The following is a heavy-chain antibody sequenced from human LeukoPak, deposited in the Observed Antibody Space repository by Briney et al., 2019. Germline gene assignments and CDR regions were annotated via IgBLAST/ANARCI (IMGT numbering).Heavy chain of an antibody. J-gene: IGHJ4*02. Sequence: PGGSLRLSCAAYGFTFSSYGIHWVRQARGKGLEWVSYIRYDGSNKYYADSVKGRFTISRDNSKNTLYLQINSLRAEDTAVYYCVKDYDFWSGYYSPTWGYFAYWGQGTLVTVSS. CDR1: GFTFSSYG. CDR2: IRYDGSNK. V-gene: IGHV3-30*02. D-gene: IGHD3-3*01. CDR3: VKDYDFWSGYYSPTWGYFAY.